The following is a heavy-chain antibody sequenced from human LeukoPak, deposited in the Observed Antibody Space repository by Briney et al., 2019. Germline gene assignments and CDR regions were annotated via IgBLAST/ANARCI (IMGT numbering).Heavy chain of an antibody. CDR3: ARNSHRGPGDY. Sequence: ASVKVSCKASGYTFISYGISWVRQAPGQGLEWTGWISAYNGNTNYAQKLQGRVTMTTDTSTSKAYMKLRSLRSDDAAVYYCARNSHRGPGDYWGQGTLVTVSS. CDR2: ISAYNGNT. D-gene: IGHD1-14*01. V-gene: IGHV1-18*01. J-gene: IGHJ4*02. CDR1: GYTFISYG.